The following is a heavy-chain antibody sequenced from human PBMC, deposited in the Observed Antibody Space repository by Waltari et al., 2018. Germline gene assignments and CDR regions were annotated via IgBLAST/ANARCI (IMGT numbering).Heavy chain of an antibody. V-gene: IGHV3-48*01. J-gene: IGHJ4*02. CDR2: TI. CDR3: ARDHRSNYEFDY. Sequence: TIYYADSVKGRFTISRDNAKNSLYLQMNSLRAEDTSVYYCARDHRSNYEFDYWGQGTLVTVSS. D-gene: IGHD4-4*01.